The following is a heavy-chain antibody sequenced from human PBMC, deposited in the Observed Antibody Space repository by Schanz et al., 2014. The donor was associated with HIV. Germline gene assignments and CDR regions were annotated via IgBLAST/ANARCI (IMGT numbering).Heavy chain of an antibody. CDR1: GFTFSSYG. CDR2: ISYDGSNK. D-gene: IGHD3-22*01. J-gene: IGHJ6*02. V-gene: IGHV3-30*18. CDR3: AKDRNHYDSRYRGKGNYYYYYGMDV. Sequence: QLVESGGGVVQPGRSLRLSCAASGFTFSSYGMHWVRQAPGKGLEWVAVISYDGSNKKYADSVKGRFTISRDNSKNTLYLQMKSLRPEDTAVYYCAKDRNHYDSRYRGKGNYYYYYGMDVWGQGTTVTVSS.